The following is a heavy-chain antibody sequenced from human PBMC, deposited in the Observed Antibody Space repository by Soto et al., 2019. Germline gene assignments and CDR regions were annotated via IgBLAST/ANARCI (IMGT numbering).Heavy chain of an antibody. V-gene: IGHV1-2*02. J-gene: IGHJ1*01. Sequence: SVKVSCKASGYTFTGYYMHCVRQAPGQGLECVGWINPNSGGTNYAQKFQGRVTMTRDTSISTAYMELSRLRSDDTAVSYCGRVNQYSSGYYFTHLQRWGQGTLVTVAS. D-gene: IGHD3-22*01. CDR3: GRVNQYSSGYYFTHLQR. CDR1: GYTFTGYY. CDR2: INPNSGGT.